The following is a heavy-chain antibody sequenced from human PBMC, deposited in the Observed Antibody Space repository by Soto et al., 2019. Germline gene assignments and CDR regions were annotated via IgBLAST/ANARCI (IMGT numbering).Heavy chain of an antibody. CDR2: IYYSGST. V-gene: IGHV4-59*12. D-gene: IGHD4-4*01. CDR1: GGSISSYY. Sequence: SETLSLTCTVSGGSISSYYWSWIRQPPGKGLEWIGYIYYSGSTNYNPSLKSRVTISVDTSKNQFSLKLSSVTAADTAVYYCARGGNYGYYYYGMDVWGQGTTVTVSS. J-gene: IGHJ6*02. CDR3: ARGGNYGYYYYGMDV.